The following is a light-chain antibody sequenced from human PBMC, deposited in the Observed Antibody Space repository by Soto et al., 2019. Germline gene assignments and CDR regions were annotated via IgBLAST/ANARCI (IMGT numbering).Light chain of an antibody. Sequence: QSALTQPASVSGSPGQSITISCTGTISDVGGYNYVSWYQQHPGKAPRVMIYDVSHRPSGVSNRFSASKSGNTASLTISGLQAEDEADYYCSSYTISSAVVFGGGTKLTVL. CDR1: ISDVGGYNY. CDR2: DVS. CDR3: SSYTISSAVV. J-gene: IGLJ2*01. V-gene: IGLV2-14*03.